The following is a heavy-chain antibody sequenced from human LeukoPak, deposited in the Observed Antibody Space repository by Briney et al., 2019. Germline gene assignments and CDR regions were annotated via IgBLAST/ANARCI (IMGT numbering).Heavy chain of an antibody. V-gene: IGHV3-74*01. CDR2: INGDGSST. J-gene: IGHJ5*02. CDR1: GFTFNNYG. D-gene: IGHD5-18*01. CDR3: ARDKGYSIDQ. Sequence: GGSLRLSCAASGFTFNNYGMHWVRRAPGTGLVWVSRINGDGSSTSYADFVKGRFTISRDNAKNTLYLQMNSLRAEETAIYYCARDKGYSIDQWGQGTLVTVSS.